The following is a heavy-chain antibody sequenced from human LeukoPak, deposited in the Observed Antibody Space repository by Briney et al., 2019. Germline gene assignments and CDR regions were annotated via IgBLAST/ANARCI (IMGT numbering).Heavy chain of an antibody. CDR1: GGTFSSYA. D-gene: IGHD4-23*01. J-gene: IGHJ6*02. Sequence: ASVKVSCKASGGTFSSYAISWVRQAPGQGLEWMGGIIPIFGTANYAQKFQGRVTITADESTSTAYMELSSLRSEDTAVYYCERHRRVRNYYGMDVWGQGTTVTVSS. CDR3: ERHRRVRNYYGMDV. CDR2: IIPIFGTA. V-gene: IGHV1-69*13.